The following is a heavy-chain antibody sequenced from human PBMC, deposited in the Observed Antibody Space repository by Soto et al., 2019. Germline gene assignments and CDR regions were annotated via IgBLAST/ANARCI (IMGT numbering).Heavy chain of an antibody. Sequence: TLSLTCTVSGGSISSYYWSWIRQPPGKALEWLGRIDWDDDKYYSTSLKSRLTISKDTSKNQVVLTMTNMDPVDTATYYCARERMSSSGWYTHWGQGTLVTVSS. CDR3: ARERMSSSGWYTH. D-gene: IGHD6-19*01. CDR2: IDWDDDK. V-gene: IGHV2-70*11. CDR1: GGSISSYYW. J-gene: IGHJ4*02.